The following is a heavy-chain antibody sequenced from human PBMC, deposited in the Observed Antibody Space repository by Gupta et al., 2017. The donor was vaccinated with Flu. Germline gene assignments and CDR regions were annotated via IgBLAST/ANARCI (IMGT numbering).Heavy chain of an antibody. D-gene: IGHD3-22*01. CDR1: GGPISIYY. CDR3: ARIGDSSGYYQPAYYFDY. CDR2: IYTSGST. J-gene: IGHJ4*02. V-gene: IGHV4-4*07. Sequence: QVQLQASCPGLVKPSETLSLTCTVSGGPISIYYWSWIRQPAGKGLEWIGRIYTSGSTNYNPSLKRRGTMSVDTSKNQFSLKLSSVTAAETEVYYCARIGDSSGYYQPAYYFDYWGQGTLVNVNS.